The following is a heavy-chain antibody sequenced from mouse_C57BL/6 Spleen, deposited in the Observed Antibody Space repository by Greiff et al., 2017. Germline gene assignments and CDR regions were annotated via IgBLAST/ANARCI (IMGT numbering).Heavy chain of an antibody. V-gene: IGHV1-39*01. CDR3: ARIYDNYDH. CDR1: GYSFTDYN. D-gene: IGHD2-4*01. Sequence: EVKLVESRPELVKPGASVKISCKASGYSFTDYNMDLGKQSNGNSLAWIGVINPNYGTTSYNQKFKGKATLTVDQSSSTAYMQLNSLTSEDSAVYYCARIYDNYDHWGQGTTLTVSS. CDR2: INPNYGTT. J-gene: IGHJ2*01.